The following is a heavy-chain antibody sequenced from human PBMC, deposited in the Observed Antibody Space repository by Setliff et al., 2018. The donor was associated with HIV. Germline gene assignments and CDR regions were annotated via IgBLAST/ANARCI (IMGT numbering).Heavy chain of an antibody. V-gene: IGHV4-4*09. CDR3: ARSLVPSGYYYGRHAFDI. J-gene: IGHJ3*02. Sequence: SETLSLTCTVSGGSISSYYWSWIRQPPGKGLEWIGYIDNSGSTNYNPSLKSRVTISVDTSKNQISLKLSSVTAADTAVYYCARSLVPSGYYYGRHAFDIWGQGTKVTVSS. CDR2: IDNSGST. D-gene: IGHD3-22*01. CDR1: GGSISSYY.